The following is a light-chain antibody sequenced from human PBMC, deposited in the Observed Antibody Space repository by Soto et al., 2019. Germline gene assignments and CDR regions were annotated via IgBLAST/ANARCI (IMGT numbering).Light chain of an antibody. CDR3: SSYTSSPYV. CDR1: SSDVGGYNY. V-gene: IGLV2-14*01. CDR2: DVS. J-gene: IGLJ1*01. Sequence: QSVLTQPASVSGSPGPSITISCTGTSSDVGGYNYVSWYQQHPGKAPKLMIYDVSNRPSGVSNRFSGSKSGNTASLTISGLQAEDEADYYCSSYTSSPYVFGTGTKVTVL.